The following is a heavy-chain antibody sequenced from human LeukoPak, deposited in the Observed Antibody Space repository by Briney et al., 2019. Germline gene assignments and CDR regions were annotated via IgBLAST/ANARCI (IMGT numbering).Heavy chain of an antibody. Sequence: PSETLSLTCTVSGCXISSFYWSWIRQPPGKGLEWIGDIYNRGTTNYNPSLKSRVTIAGDTSKNQFSLKLTSVTAADTAVYYCARDRSYGNNWFDPWGQGTLVTVS. CDR2: IYNRGTT. D-gene: IGHD4-17*01. V-gene: IGHV4-59*01. CDR1: GCXISSFY. CDR3: ARDRSYGNNWFDP. J-gene: IGHJ5*02.